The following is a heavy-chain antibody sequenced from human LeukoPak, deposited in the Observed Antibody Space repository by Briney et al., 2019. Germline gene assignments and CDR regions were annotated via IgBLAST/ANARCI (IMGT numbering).Heavy chain of an antibody. J-gene: IGHJ4*02. D-gene: IGHD6-19*01. CDR3: AKRGYSSGWQFDY. V-gene: IGHV3-23*01. Sequence: GGSLRLSCAASGFTFTSYAMSWVRQAPGKGLEWVTLISGSGGSTYYADSVKSRFIISRDNSKNTLSLQMNSLRAEDTAVYYCAKRGYSSGWQFDYWGQGTLVTVSS. CDR1: GFTFTSYA. CDR2: ISGSGGST.